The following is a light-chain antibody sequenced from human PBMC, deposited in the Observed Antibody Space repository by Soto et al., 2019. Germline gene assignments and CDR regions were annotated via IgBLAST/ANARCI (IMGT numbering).Light chain of an antibody. Sequence: ETQITKSPSTLSGSVGDRVTITCRASQTISSWLAWYQQKGGQAPKLLISKASILDSGVPSRFSGSGSGTEFNLTISSLQPGDFATYYCQQYNSFIWTFGQGTKVDIK. CDR2: KAS. CDR1: QTISSW. V-gene: IGKV1-5*03. CDR3: QQYNSFIWT. J-gene: IGKJ1*01.